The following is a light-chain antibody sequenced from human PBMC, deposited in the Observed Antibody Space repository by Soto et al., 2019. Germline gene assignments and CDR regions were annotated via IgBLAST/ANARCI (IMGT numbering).Light chain of an antibody. CDR2: DAS. V-gene: IGKV3-11*01. J-gene: IGKJ4*01. Sequence: EIVLTQSPATLSLSPGERATLSCRVSQSVSSYLAWYQQKPGQAPRLLIYDASNTATGIPARFSGSGSGTDFTLTISSLEPEDFAVYYCQQRSNWPTTLGGGTKVEIK. CDR3: QQRSNWPTT. CDR1: QSVSSY.